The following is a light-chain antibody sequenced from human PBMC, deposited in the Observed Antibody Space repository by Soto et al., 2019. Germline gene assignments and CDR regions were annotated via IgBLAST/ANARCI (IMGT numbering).Light chain of an antibody. CDR1: QGISNW. Sequence: DIQMTQSPSSVSASVGDRVTITCRASQGISNWLAWYQQKPGKAPNLLIYGASNLQSGVPSRFSGSGSGTDFTLTISSLQPEDFATYYCQQSNSFSFTFGQGTRLDIK. V-gene: IGKV1-12*01. CDR3: QQSNSFSFT. J-gene: IGKJ2*01. CDR2: GAS.